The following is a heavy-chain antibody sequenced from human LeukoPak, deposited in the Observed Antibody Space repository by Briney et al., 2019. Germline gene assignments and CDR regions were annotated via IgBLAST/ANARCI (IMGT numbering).Heavy chain of an antibody. CDR1: GGTYISYA. Sequence: SVKVSCKASGGTYISYAISWVRQAPGQGLEWMGGIIPIFGTANYAQKFQGRVTITADESTSTAYMELSSLRSEDTAVYYCAGSGAYYYGMDVWGQGTTVTVSS. J-gene: IGHJ6*02. D-gene: IGHD3-10*01. CDR2: IIPIFGTA. V-gene: IGHV1-69*13. CDR3: AGSGAYYYGMDV.